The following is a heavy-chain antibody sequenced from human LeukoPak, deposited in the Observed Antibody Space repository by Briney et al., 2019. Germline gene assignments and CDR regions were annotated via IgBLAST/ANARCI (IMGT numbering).Heavy chain of an antibody. J-gene: IGHJ4*02. CDR1: GGSISSYY. CDR3: ARANYFDY. V-gene: IGHV4-59*01. CDR2: IYHTGGT. Sequence: SETLSLTCTVSGGSISSYYWSWFRQSPGTGLEWIGSIYHTGGTNYNPSLKSRVTISVDKSKNQFSLKPSSLTAADTAVYYCARANYFDYWGQGTLVTVSS.